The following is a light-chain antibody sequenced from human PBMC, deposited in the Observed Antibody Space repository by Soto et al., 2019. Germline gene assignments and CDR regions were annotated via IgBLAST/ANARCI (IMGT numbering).Light chain of an antibody. J-gene: IGKJ5*01. CDR3: QQYGTSPPIT. CDR1: QSVSNNY. V-gene: IGKV3-20*01. CDR2: GAS. Sequence: EIVLTQSPGTLSLSPGERATLSCRASQSVSNNYLAWYQQKPGQAPRLLIYGASNRATGIPDRFSGSGSGTDFTLTISRLEPEDSAVYYCQQYGTSPPITFGQGTRLAIK.